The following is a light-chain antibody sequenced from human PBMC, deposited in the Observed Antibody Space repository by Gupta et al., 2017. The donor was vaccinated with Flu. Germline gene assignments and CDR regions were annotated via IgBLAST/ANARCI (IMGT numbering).Light chain of an antibody. J-gene: IGLJ2*01. CDR3: QSYDSSLSGSGVV. CDR2: GNS. Sequence: QSDLTHLPSVSRAPVQRVTISCTGSSSNIGAGYDVHWYQQLPGPAPKLLIYGNSNRPSGVPDRFSGSKSGTSASLAITGLQAEDEADYYCQSYDSSLSGSGVVFGGGTKLTVL. V-gene: IGLV1-40*01. CDR1: SSNIGAGYD.